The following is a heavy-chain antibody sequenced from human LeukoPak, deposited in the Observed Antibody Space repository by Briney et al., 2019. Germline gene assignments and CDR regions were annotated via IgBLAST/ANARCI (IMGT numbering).Heavy chain of an antibody. V-gene: IGHV3-74*01. CDR3: ARDHYGSGSY. D-gene: IGHD3-10*01. CDR2: ISNDGTTT. Sequence: GESLRLFCAASGFTISGYWMLWVRQAPGKGLVWVSRISNDGTTTNYADSVKGRFTISRDNAKNTLYLQMNSLRAEDTAVYYCARDHYGSGSYWGQGALVTVSS. CDR1: GFTISGYW. J-gene: IGHJ4*02.